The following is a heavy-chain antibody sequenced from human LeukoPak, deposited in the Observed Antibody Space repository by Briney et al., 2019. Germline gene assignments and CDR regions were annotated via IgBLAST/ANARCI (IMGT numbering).Heavy chain of an antibody. Sequence: SETLSLTCTVSGGSISSGGYYWSWIRQHPGKGLEWIGYIYYSGSTYYNPSLKSRVTISVDTSKNQFSLKLSSVTAADTAVYYCARDTYYDRSGYYYFDYWGQGTLVTVSS. V-gene: IGHV4-31*03. J-gene: IGHJ4*02. CDR2: IYYSGST. CDR3: ARDTYYDRSGYYYFDY. D-gene: IGHD3-22*01. CDR1: GGSISSGGYY.